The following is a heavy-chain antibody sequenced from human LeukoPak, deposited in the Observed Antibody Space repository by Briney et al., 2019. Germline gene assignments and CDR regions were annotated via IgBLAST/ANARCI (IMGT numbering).Heavy chain of an antibody. J-gene: IGHJ4*02. CDR1: GYTFTGYY. V-gene: IGHV1-2*02. CDR3: ARGSKRRDGYNRFFAY. CDR2: INPNSGGT. Sequence: ASVKVSCKASGYTFTGYYMHWVRQAPGQGLEGMEWINPNSGGTNYAQKFQGRVTMTRDTSISTAYMELSRLRSDDTAVYYCARGSKRRDGYNRFFAYWGQGTLVTVSS. D-gene: IGHD5-24*01.